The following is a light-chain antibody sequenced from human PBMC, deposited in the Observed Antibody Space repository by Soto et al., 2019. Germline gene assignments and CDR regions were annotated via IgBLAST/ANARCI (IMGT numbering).Light chain of an antibody. CDR1: SSDVGGYSY. Sequence: QSVLTQPASVSGSPGQSITISCTGTSSDVGGYSYVSWYQQHPGKAPKLMIYDVSNRPSGVSNRFSGSKSGNTASLTTSGLQAEDEADYYCSSYTSSSTYVFGTGTKVTVL. J-gene: IGLJ1*01. V-gene: IGLV2-14*01. CDR3: SSYTSSSTYV. CDR2: DVS.